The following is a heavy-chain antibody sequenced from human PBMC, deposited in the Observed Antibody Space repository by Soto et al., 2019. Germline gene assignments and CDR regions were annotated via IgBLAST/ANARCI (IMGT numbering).Heavy chain of an antibody. V-gene: IGHV3-30*18. Sequence: QVQLVESGGGVVQPGRSLRLSCAASGFTFDSYGMHWVRQAPGKGLEWVAVISSDGNNKYYADSVKGRFTISRDNFKNTLNQQMSSLRADDTAVYYCAKDLLPNTVTTCGSWGQGTLVTVSS. CDR1: GFTFDSYG. J-gene: IGHJ5*02. D-gene: IGHD4-17*01. CDR2: ISSDGNNK. CDR3: AKDLLPNTVTTCGS.